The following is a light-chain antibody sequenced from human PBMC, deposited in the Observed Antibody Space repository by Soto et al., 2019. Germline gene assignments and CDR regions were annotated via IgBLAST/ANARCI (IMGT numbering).Light chain of an antibody. Sequence: DIVMTQSPDSLAVSLGERATINCKSSQSVLYSSDNKNYLAWYQQKPRHPPKLLIYWASSRESGVPDRFSGSGSGTDFTLTISSLQAEDVAVYYCQQYHSIPFTFGPGTKVDIK. CDR1: QSVLYSSDNKNY. CDR2: WAS. V-gene: IGKV4-1*01. CDR3: QQYHSIPFT. J-gene: IGKJ3*01.